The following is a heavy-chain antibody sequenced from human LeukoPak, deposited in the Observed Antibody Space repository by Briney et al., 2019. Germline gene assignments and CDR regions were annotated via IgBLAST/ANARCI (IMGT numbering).Heavy chain of an antibody. CDR2: IYYSGST. D-gene: IGHD5-18*01. V-gene: IGHV4-39*01. CDR3: ASSVDTAMV. Sequence: SETPSLTCTVSGGSISSSSYYWGWIRQPPEKGLEWIGSIYYSGSTYYNPSLKSRVTISVDTSKNQFSLKLSSVTAADTAVYYCASSVDTAMVWGQGTLVTVSS. J-gene: IGHJ4*02. CDR1: GGSISSSSYY.